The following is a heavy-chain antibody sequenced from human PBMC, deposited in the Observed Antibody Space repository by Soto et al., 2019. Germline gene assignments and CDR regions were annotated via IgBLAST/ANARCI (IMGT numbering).Heavy chain of an antibody. J-gene: IGHJ4*02. V-gene: IGHV1-18*01. CDR2: ISTTSGNT. Sequence: QIQMVQSGAEVKQPGASVKISCKTSGYTFSSYSINWVRQAPGQGLEWMAWISTTSGNTHYAERVPGRVTVTLDKSARTAFMEMWGLTSDDTAVYFCARDKGYYDFWGQGTLVTVSS. CDR3: ARDKGYYDF. CDR1: GYTFSSYS.